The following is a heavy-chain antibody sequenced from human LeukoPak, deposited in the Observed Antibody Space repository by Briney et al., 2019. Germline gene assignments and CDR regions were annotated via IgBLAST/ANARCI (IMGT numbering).Heavy chain of an antibody. CDR2: ISAYNGNT. CDR1: GYTFTSYG. V-gene: IGHV1-18*01. Sequence: ASVKVSCKASGYTFTSYGISWVRQAPGQGLEWMGWISAYNGNTNYAQKLQGRVTMTTDTSTSTAYMELRSLRSDDTAVYYCARVGYYGSGSYFPGYYYYYMDVWGKGTTVTVSS. D-gene: IGHD3-10*01. J-gene: IGHJ6*03. CDR3: ARVGYYGSGSYFPGYYYYYMDV.